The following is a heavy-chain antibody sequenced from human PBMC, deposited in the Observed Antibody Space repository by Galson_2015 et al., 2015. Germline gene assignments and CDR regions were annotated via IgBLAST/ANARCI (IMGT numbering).Heavy chain of an antibody. CDR1: GFTFSSHW. J-gene: IGHJ4*02. V-gene: IGHV3-7*01. D-gene: IGHD6-13*01. CDR2: INQDGSEK. Sequence: SLRLSCAASGFTFSSHWMSWVRQAPGKGLEWVANINQDGSEKHYVDSVKGRFTISRDNAKNSLDLQMNSLRAEDTAVYYCARDGEAAGIYFDHWGQGTLVTVSS. CDR3: ARDGEAAGIYFDH.